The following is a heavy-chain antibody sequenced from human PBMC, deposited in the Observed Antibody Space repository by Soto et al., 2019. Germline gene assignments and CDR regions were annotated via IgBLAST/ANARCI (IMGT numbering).Heavy chain of an antibody. V-gene: IGHV4-31*03. CDR1: GGSISSGGYY. Sequence: PSETLSLTCTVSGGSISSGGYYWSWIRQHPGKGLEWIGYIYYSGSTYYNPSLKSRVSISVDASKNQFSLKLNSVTAADTGVYFCAREGGSYSPFFDYWGQGTLVTVSS. D-gene: IGHD1-26*01. CDR3: AREGGSYSPFFDY. CDR2: IYYSGST. J-gene: IGHJ4*02.